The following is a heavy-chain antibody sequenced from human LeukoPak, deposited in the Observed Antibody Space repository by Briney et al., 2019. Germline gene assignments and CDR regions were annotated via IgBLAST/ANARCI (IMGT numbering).Heavy chain of an antibody. CDR1: GFSFTSYW. Sequence: GGSLRLSCAASGFSFTSYWMHWVRQAPGKGLVWVSCINTDGSGTTYADSAKGRFTISRDNAKNTLYLQMNGLRAEDTAVYYCTRAYDSGTYSSFDYWGQGTLVTVTS. J-gene: IGHJ4*02. V-gene: IGHV3-74*01. CDR3: TRAYDSGTYSSFDY. D-gene: IGHD3-10*01. CDR2: INTDGSGT.